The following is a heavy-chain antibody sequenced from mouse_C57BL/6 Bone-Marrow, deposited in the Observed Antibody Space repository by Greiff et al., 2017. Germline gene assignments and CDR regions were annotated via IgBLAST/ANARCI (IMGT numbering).Heavy chain of an antibody. D-gene: IGHD2-5*01. J-gene: IGHJ3*01. CDR3: ARKPAYYSNFWFAY. CDR2: INPSNGGT. CDR1: GYTFTSYW. V-gene: IGHV1-53*01. Sequence: VKLQQPGTELVKPGASVKLSCKASGYTFTSYWMHWVKQRPGQGLEWIGNINPSNGGTNYNEKFKSKATLTVDKSSSTAYMQLSSLTSEDSAVYYCARKPAYYSNFWFAYWGQGTLVTVSA.